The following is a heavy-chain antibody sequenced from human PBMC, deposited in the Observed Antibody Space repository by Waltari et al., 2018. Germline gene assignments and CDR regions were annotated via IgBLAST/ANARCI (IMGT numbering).Heavy chain of an antibody. V-gene: IGHV4-59*01. Sequence: QVQLQESGPGLVKPSETLSLTCTVSGGSISSYYWSWIRQPPGKGLEWIGYIYYSGSTHYNPSLKSRVTISVDTSKNQFSLKLSSVTAADTAVYYCARVSPTKNCCFWDYWGQGTLVTVSS. CDR2: IYYSGST. CDR3: ARVSPTKNCCFWDY. D-gene: IGHD3-3*01. CDR1: GGSISSYY. J-gene: IGHJ4*02.